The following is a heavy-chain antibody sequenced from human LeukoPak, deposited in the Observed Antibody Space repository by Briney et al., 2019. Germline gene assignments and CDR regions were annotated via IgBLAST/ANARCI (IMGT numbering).Heavy chain of an antibody. CDR3: ARSYGIPYYFDY. J-gene: IGHJ4*02. CDR1: GYSISSGYY. Sequence: PSETLSLTCSVSGYSISSGYYWGWIRQPPGKGLEWIGSIYHSGSTYYNPSLKSRVTISVDTSKNQFSLQLSSVTAADTAVYYCARSYGIPYYFDYWGQGTLVTVSS. CDR2: IYHSGST. D-gene: IGHD5-18*01. V-gene: IGHV4-38-2*02.